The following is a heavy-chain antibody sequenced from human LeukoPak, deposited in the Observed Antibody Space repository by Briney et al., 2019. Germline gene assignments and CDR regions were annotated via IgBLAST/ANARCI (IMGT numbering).Heavy chain of an antibody. CDR1: GFTFRSYG. V-gene: IGHV3-30*02. Sequence: GGSLRLSCSASGFTFRSYGMHWVRQAPGKGLEWVAFIRFDGSNQYYADSVKGRFTISRDNSNNTLSLQMNTPRGDDTAVYFCAKGYGESHFDSWGQGTLVTVSS. CDR2: IRFDGSNQ. CDR3: AKGYGESHFDS. D-gene: IGHD5-18*01. J-gene: IGHJ4*02.